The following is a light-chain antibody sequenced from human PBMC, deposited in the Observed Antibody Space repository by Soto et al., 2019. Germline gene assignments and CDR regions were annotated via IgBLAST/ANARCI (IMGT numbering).Light chain of an antibody. Sequence: QSALTQPPSASGSPGQSVTISCTGTSSDVGGYNYVSWYQQPPGKAPKLLIYDVSKRPSGVPDRFSGSKSGNTASLTVSGLQAEDEGDYYCSSYAGSNYPYVFGTGTKVTVL. CDR3: SSYAGSNYPYV. V-gene: IGLV2-8*01. CDR2: DVS. J-gene: IGLJ1*01. CDR1: SSDVGGYNY.